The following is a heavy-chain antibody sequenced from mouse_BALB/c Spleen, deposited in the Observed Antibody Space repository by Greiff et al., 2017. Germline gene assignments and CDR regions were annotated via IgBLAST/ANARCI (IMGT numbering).Heavy chain of an antibody. V-gene: IGHV1S56*01. D-gene: IGHD1-1*01. CDR3: ARGGVITTGVPYWYFDV. J-gene: IGHJ1*01. CDR2: IYPGDGST. Sequence: VQLVESGPELVKPGALVKISCKASGYTFTSYDINWVKQRPGQGLEWIGWIYPGDGSTKYNEKFKGKATLTADKSSSTAYMQRSSLPSENSAVYFCARGGVITTGVPYWYFDVWGAGTTVTVSS. CDR1: GYTFTSYD.